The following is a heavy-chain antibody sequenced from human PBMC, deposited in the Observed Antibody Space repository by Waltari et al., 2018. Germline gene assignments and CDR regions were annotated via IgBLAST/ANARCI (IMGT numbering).Heavy chain of an antibody. D-gene: IGHD6-19*01. V-gene: IGHV4-34*01. J-gene: IGHJ5*02. Sequence: QVQLQQWGAGLLKPSETLSLTCAVYGGSFSGYYWSWIRQPPGKGLEWIGEINHSGSTNYNPSLKSRVTISVDTSKNQFSLKLSSVTAADTAVYYCARGQRQWLRMYNWFDPWGQGTLVTVSS. CDR2: INHSGST. CDR3: ARGQRQWLRMYNWFDP. CDR1: GGSFSGYY.